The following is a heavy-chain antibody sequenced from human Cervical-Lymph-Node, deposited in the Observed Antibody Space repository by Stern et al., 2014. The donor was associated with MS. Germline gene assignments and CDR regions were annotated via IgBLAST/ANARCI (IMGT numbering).Heavy chain of an antibody. D-gene: IGHD6-13*01. V-gene: IGHV3-15*01. CDR1: GFNLTDAW. CDR3: TVTAGYHAY. Sequence: DVQLVESGGGLVKPGGSLRLSCTSSGFNLTDAWMSWVRQAPGKGLDWVGRIKSNTDGGAADFAAPVRGRFTFSRDESKNTLSLQMNSLKIEDTAIYYCTVTAGYHAYWGQGNLVTVSS. CDR2: IKSNTDGGAA. J-gene: IGHJ4*02.